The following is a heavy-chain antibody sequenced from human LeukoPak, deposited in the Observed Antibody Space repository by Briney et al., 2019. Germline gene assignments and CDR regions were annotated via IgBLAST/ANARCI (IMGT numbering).Heavy chain of an antibody. D-gene: IGHD3-10*01. CDR1: GFTFSSYS. CDR2: ISSSSSYI. J-gene: IGHJ5*02. CDR3: ARSGPYYYGSGSYSLGANWFDP. V-gene: IGHV3-21*01. Sequence: PGGSLRLSCAASGFTFSSYSMNWVRQAPGKGLEWVSSISSSSSYIYYADSVKGRFTISRDNAKNSLYLQMNSLRAEDTAVYYCARSGPYYYGSGSYSLGANWFDPWGQGTLVTVSS.